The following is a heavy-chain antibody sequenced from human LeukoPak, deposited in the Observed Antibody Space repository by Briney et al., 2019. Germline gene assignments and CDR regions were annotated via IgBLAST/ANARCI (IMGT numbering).Heavy chain of an antibody. CDR2: ISYDGSNK. D-gene: IGHD3-22*01. CDR1: GFTFDDYG. CDR3: AKDDEDSSGYAIDY. J-gene: IGHJ4*02. V-gene: IGHV3-30*18. Sequence: GGSLRLSCAASGFTFDDYGMSWVRQAPGKGLEWVAVISYDGSNKYYADSVKGRFTISRDNSKNTLYLQMNSLRAEDTAVYYCAKDDEDSSGYAIDYWGQGTLVTVSS.